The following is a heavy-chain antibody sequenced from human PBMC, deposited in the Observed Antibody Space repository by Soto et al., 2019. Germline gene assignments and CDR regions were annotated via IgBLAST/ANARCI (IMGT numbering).Heavy chain of an antibody. CDR1: GYTLTELS. CDR2: FDPEDGET. J-gene: IGHJ5*02. Sequence: QVQLVQSGAEVKKPGASVKVSCKVSGYTLTELSMHWVRQAPGKGLEWMGGFDPEDGETIYAQKFQGRGTMTEDTSTDTAYMELSSLRSEDTAVYYCATLVSCSGGSCYRGGWFDPWGQGTLVTVSS. CDR3: ATLVSCSGGSCYRGGWFDP. D-gene: IGHD2-15*01. V-gene: IGHV1-24*01.